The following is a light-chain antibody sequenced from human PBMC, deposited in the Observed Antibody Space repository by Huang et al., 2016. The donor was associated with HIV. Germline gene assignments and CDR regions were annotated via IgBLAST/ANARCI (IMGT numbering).Light chain of an antibody. V-gene: IGKV3-20*01. CDR2: GAS. J-gene: IGKJ5*01. CDR1: QSVNSNY. CDR3: QHYDRSPLT. Sequence: EIVLTQSPGTLSLSPGERATLSCRARQSVNSNYLVWYKQKPGQAPRLLLHGASSRATGIPDRFSGSGSGTDFTLTISALEPEDFAVYFCQHYDRSPLTFGQGTRLEIK.